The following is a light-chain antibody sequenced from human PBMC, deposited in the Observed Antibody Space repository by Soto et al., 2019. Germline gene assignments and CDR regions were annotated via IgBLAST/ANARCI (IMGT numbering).Light chain of an antibody. CDR2: DAS. CDR1: QDINTY. V-gene: IGKV3-11*01. Sequence: EVVLTQSPATLSLSPGEKATLSCRASQDINTYLGWYQQKPGQPPRLLIYDASNRASGIPARFSGSGSGTDFTLTISSLQSEDFAVYYCQQYDNWPWTFGQGTKVDIK. J-gene: IGKJ1*01. CDR3: QQYDNWPWT.